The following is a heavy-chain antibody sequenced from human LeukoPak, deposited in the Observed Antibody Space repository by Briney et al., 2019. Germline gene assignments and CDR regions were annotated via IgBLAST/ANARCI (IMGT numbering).Heavy chain of an antibody. V-gene: IGHV1-18*01. Sequence: ASVKVSCKPSGYAFTTNRISWVRQAPGHGLEWMGWISVYNGNTNYAQNLQGRVTMTTDTSTSTAYMELRSLRSDDTAVYYCARDRTRTGYSSGWYHDYWGQGTLVTVSS. CDR3: ARDRTRTGYSSGWYHDY. CDR1: GYAFTTNR. J-gene: IGHJ4*02. CDR2: ISVYNGNT. D-gene: IGHD6-19*01.